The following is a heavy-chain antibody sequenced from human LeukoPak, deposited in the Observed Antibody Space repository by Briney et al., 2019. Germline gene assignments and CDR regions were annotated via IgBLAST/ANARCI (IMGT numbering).Heavy chain of an antibody. J-gene: IGHJ4*02. Sequence: SETLSLTCTVSGGSISSSSYYWGWIRQPSGKGLEWIGSIYYSGSTYYNPSLKSRVTISVDTSKNQFSLKLSSVTAADTAVYYCARGGGILTGYYMSYFDYWGQGTLVTVSS. CDR1: GGSISSSSYY. CDR3: ARGGGILTGYYMSYFDY. D-gene: IGHD3-9*01. CDR2: IYYSGST. V-gene: IGHV4-39*07.